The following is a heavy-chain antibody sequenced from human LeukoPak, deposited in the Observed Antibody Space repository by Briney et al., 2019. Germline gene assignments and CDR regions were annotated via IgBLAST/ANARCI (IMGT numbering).Heavy chain of an antibody. CDR1: GFTFSSYA. V-gene: IGHV3-23*01. J-gene: IGHJ4*02. CDR2: ISGSGDSA. D-gene: IGHD3-10*01. Sequence: GGSLRLSCEASGFTFSSYAMGWVRQAPGKGLEWVSVISGSGDSAFYADSVKGQFTISRDNSKNTLYLQMNSLRAEDTAVYYCASNYGSGSSYFDYWGQGTLVTVSS. CDR3: ASNYGSGSSYFDY.